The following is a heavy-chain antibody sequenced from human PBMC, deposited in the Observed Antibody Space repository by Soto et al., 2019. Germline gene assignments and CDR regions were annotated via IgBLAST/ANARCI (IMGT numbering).Heavy chain of an antibody. CDR1: GGTFSSYA. CDR3: ARGGRDGYIRSAFDI. D-gene: IGHD5-12*01. Sequence: SVKVSCKASGGTFSSYAISWVRQAPGQGLEWMGGIIPIFGTANYAQKFQGRVTITADESTSTAYMELSSLRSEDTAVYYCARGGRDGYIRSAFDIWGQGTMVTVSS. V-gene: IGHV1-69*13. J-gene: IGHJ3*02. CDR2: IIPIFGTA.